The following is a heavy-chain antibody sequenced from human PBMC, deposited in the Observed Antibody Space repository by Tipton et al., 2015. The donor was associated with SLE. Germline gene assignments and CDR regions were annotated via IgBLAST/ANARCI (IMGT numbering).Heavy chain of an antibody. CDR3: VRGVRGVGATTLDY. CDR2: ISGSGNYI. V-gene: IGHV3-21*01. Sequence: GSLRLSCAASGFTFSDYAMNWVRQAPGKGLEWVSSISGSGNYIYYADSAKGRFTISRDNAKNSLYLQMNSLRPEDTALYYCVRGVRGVGATTLDYWGQGTLVTVSS. J-gene: IGHJ4*02. D-gene: IGHD1-26*01. CDR1: GFTFSDYA.